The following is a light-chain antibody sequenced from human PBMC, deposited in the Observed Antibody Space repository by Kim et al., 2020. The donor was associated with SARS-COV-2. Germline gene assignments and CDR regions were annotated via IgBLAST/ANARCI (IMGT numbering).Light chain of an antibody. J-gene: IGLJ3*02. V-gene: IGLV3-9*01. CDR3: QAWDSSTAL. CDR2: RDS. Sequence: SYELTQPLSVSVALGQTAMIACRGTFIGSKNVHWYQLKPGQAPVVVIYRDSNRPSGIPERFSGSNSGSTATLTISRAQAGDEADYFCQAWDSSTALFVGG. CDR1: FIGSKN.